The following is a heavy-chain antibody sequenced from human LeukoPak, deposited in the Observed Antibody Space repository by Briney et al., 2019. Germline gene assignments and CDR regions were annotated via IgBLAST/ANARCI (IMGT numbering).Heavy chain of an antibody. CDR2: IYTSGST. D-gene: IGHD3-9*01. CDR3: AGTYYDILTGQSDY. J-gene: IGHJ4*02. V-gene: IGHV4-4*07. CDR1: GGSISSYY. Sequence: PSETLSLTCTVSGGSISSYYWSWIRQPAGKGLEWIGRIYTSGSTNYNPSLKSRVTMSVDTSKNQFSLKLSSVTAADTAVYYCAGTYYDILTGQSDYWGQGTLVTVSS.